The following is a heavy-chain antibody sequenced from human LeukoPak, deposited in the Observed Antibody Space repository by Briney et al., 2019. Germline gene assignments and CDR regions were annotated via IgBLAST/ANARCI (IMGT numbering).Heavy chain of an antibody. V-gene: IGHV1-2*02. J-gene: IGHJ4*02. CDR1: GYTFTGYY. Sequence: ASVKVSRKASGYTFTGYYMHWVRQAPGQGLEWMGWINPNSGGTNYAQKFQGRVTMTRDTSISTAYMELSRLRSDDTAVYYCARVDGSGTYFDYWGQGTLVTVSS. CDR3: ARVDGSGTYFDY. D-gene: IGHD3-10*01. CDR2: INPNSGGT.